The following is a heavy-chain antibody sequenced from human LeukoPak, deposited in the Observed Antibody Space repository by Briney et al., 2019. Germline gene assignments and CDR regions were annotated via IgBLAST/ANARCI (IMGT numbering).Heavy chain of an antibody. Sequence: SQTLSLTCAVSGGSISSGDYSWSWIRQPPGKGLEWIGFVFQSGTTYYNPSLKSRVIISVDKSKNQFSLKLTSVTAADTAVYYCARDLPLGGDAFDIWGQGTLVAVSS. V-gene: IGHV4-30-2*01. CDR3: ARDLPLGGDAFDI. CDR1: GGSISSGDYS. D-gene: IGHD3-16*01. CDR2: VFQSGTT. J-gene: IGHJ3*02.